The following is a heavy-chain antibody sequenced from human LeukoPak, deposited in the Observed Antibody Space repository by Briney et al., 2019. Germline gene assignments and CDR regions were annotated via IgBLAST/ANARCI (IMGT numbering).Heavy chain of an antibody. V-gene: IGHV3-9*01. Sequence: GGSLRLSCAASGFTFDDYAMHWVRQAPGKGLEWVSGISWNSGNIGYADSVKGRFTISRDNAKNSLYLQMNSLRAEDTAVYYCARVAGVGAYDYWGQGTLVTVSS. CDR2: ISWNSGNI. CDR3: ARVAGVGAYDY. CDR1: GFTFDDYA. D-gene: IGHD1-26*01. J-gene: IGHJ4*02.